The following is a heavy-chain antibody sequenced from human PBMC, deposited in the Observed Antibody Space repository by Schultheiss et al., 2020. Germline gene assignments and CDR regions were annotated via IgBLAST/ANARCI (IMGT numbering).Heavy chain of an antibody. J-gene: IGHJ5*02. D-gene: IGHD3-10*01. CDR3: ARLTSITMVRGVPPPHWFDP. CDR1: GYTFPSYG. V-gene: IGHV1-2*04. Sequence: ASVKVSCKASGYTFPSYGISWVRQAPGQGLEWMGWINPNSGGTNYAQKFQGWVTMTRDTSISTAYMELSSLRSEDTAVYYCARLTSITMVRGVPPPHWFDPWGQGTLVTVSS. CDR2: INPNSGGT.